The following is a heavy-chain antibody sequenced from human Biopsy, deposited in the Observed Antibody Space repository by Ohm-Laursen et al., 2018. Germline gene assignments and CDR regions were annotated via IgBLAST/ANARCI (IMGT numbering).Heavy chain of an antibody. CDR3: ARDLYDFCGGCPFDP. D-gene: IGHD3-3*01. J-gene: IGHJ5*02. V-gene: IGHV4-39*07. Sequence: SETLSLTCPVSGGSISNNNYYWGWIRQPPGKGLEWIGSIFYRGSTHYKPSLKSRVNISVDTSKNQFSLKLNSVTAADTAMYYCARDLYDFCGGCPFDPWGQGTLVTVSP. CDR1: GGSISNNNYY. CDR2: IFYRGST.